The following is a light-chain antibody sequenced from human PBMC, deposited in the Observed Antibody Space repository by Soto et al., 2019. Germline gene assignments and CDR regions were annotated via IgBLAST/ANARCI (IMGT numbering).Light chain of an antibody. CDR2: KAS. Sequence: DIQMTQSPSTLSASVGDRVTITCRASQSISSWLARYQQKPGKAPKLLIYKASSLESGVPSRFSGSGSGTEVTLTISSLQPDDFSTYYCQQYKSYPYTFGQGTKLEIK. J-gene: IGKJ2*01. CDR3: QQYKSYPYT. CDR1: QSISSW. V-gene: IGKV1-5*03.